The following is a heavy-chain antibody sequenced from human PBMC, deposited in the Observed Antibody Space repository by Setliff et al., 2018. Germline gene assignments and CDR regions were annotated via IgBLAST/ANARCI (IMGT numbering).Heavy chain of an antibody. Sequence: GASVKVSCKASGYIFTSYAINWVRQAPGQGLEWMGSISAYNANTNYAQNLQGRVTMTTDTYTGTGYMEPRSLTSDDTAVYFCARFGGSCSSSSCYASDLWGQGTMVTVSS. D-gene: IGHD2-2*01. V-gene: IGHV1-18*01. CDR2: ISAYNANT. J-gene: IGHJ3*01. CDR3: ARFGGSCSSSSCYASDL. CDR1: GYIFTSYA.